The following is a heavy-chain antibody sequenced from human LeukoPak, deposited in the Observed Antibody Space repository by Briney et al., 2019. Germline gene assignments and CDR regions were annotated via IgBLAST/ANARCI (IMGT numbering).Heavy chain of an antibody. J-gene: IGHJ4*02. CDR1: GFTFSSYS. Sequence: GGSLRLSCAASGFTFSSYSMNWVRQAPGKGLEWVSSISSSSSYIYYADSVKGRFTISRDNSKNTLYLQMGSLRAEDMAVYYCARVNDDSSGYYDYWGQGTLVTVSS. V-gene: IGHV3-21*01. CDR3: ARVNDDSSGYYDY. CDR2: ISSSSSYI. D-gene: IGHD3-22*01.